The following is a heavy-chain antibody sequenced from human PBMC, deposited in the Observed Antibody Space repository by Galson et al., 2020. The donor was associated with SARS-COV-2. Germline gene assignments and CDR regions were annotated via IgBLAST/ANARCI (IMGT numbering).Heavy chain of an antibody. D-gene: IGHD5-18*01. CDR1: GFAFSGYG. CDR2: ISGNGGNT. CDR3: ARVVRGYMYGAFDY. Sequence: GGSLRLSCAVSGFAFSGYGMSWVRQAPGKGLEWVSSISGNGGNTYNADAVMGRFSVSRDNSKNTLYLQMNSLRGEDTAVYYCARVVRGYMYGAFDYWGQGTLVNVSS. J-gene: IGHJ4*02. V-gene: IGHV3-23*01.